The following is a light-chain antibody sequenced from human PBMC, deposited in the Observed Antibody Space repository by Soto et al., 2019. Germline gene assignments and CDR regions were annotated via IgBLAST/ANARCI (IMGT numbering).Light chain of an antibody. J-gene: IGLJ2*01. CDR1: NIGSKS. CDR3: QGWDSSSDHVV. V-gene: IGLV3-21*02. CDR2: DDS. Sequence: SYELTQPPSVSVAPGQTARITCGGTNIGSKSVHWYQQKQGQAPVLVVYDDSDRPSGIPERFSGSNSGNAATLTIIRVAAGDEADYYCQGWDSSSDHVVFGGGTKLTVL.